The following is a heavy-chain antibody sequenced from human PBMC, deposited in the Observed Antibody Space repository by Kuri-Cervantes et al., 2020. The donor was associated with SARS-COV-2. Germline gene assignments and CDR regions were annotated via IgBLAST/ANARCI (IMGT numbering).Heavy chain of an antibody. D-gene: IGHD3-10*01. CDR3: ARTTYGSGSYWDDAFDI. CDR2: IKQDGSEK. J-gene: IGHJ3*02. Sequence: GESLKISCAASGFTFSSYWMSWVRQAPGKGLEWVDNIKQDGSEKYYVDSVKGRFTISRDNAKNSLYLQMNSLRAEDTAVYYCARTTYGSGSYWDDAFDIWGQGTMVTVSS. V-gene: IGHV3-7*01. CDR1: GFTFSSYW.